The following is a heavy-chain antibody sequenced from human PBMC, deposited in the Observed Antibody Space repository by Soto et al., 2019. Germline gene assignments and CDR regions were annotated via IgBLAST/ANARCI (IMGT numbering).Heavy chain of an antibody. CDR2: IWYDGSNK. Sequence: GGSLRLSCAASGFTFSSYGMHWVRQAPGKGLEWVAVIWYDGSNKYYADSVKGRFTISRDNSKNTLYLQMNSLRAEDTAVYYYAREAPYCSGGSCSMDYWGQGTLVTVSS. J-gene: IGHJ4*02. CDR1: GFTFSSYG. CDR3: AREAPYCSGGSCSMDY. D-gene: IGHD2-15*01. V-gene: IGHV3-33*01.